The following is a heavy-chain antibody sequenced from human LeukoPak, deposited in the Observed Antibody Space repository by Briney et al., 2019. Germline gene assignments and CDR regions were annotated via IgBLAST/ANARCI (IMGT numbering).Heavy chain of an antibody. CDR2: LYSGGTT. V-gene: IGHV3-66*01. Sequence: PGGSLRLSCAASGFTVSSSYMTWVRQAPGKGLEWVSVLYSGGTTYYADSVKGRFTISRDNAKNSLYLQMNSLRAEDTAVYYCARVSWELLPFDYWGQGTLVTVSS. D-gene: IGHD1-26*01. CDR3: ARVSWELLPFDY. J-gene: IGHJ4*02. CDR1: GFTVSSSY.